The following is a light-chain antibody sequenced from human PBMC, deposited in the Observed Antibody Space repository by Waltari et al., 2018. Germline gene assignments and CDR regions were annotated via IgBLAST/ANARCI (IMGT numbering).Light chain of an antibody. CDR2: KAS. CDR1: QSISNW. CDR3: QQYNTYSS. Sequence: DIQMTQSPASLSASVGDRVTITCRASQSISNWLAWYQQKPGKAPILLIYKASILKSGVPSRFSGSGSGTQFTLTISSLQPGDFATYYCQQYNTYSSFSQGTKLEI. V-gene: IGKV1-5*03. J-gene: IGKJ2*01.